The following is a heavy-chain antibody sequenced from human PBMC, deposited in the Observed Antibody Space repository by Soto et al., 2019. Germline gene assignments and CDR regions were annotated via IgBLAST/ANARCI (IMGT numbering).Heavy chain of an antibody. D-gene: IGHD6-13*01. CDR3: AREGYPAQGGSSWDYGMDV. Sequence: GGSLRLSCAASGFTFSSYSMNWVRQAPGKGLEWVSSISSSSSYIYYADSVKGRFTISRDNAKNSLYLQMNSLRAEDTAVYYCAREGYPAQGGSSWDYGMDVWGQGTTVTV. CDR1: GFTFSSYS. J-gene: IGHJ6*02. CDR2: ISSSSSYI. V-gene: IGHV3-21*01.